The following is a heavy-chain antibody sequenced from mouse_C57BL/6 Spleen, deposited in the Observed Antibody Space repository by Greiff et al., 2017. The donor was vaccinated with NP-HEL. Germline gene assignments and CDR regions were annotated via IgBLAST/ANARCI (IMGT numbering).Heavy chain of an antibody. Sequence: EVMLVESGEGLVKPGGSLKLSCAASGFTFSSYAMSWVRQTPEKRLEWVAYISSGGDYIYYADTVKGRFTISRDNARNTLYLQMSSLKSEDTAMYYCTREAYGYDGAYYFDYWGQGTTLTVSS. D-gene: IGHD2-2*01. J-gene: IGHJ2*01. CDR1: GFTFSSYA. CDR3: TREAYGYDGAYYFDY. CDR2: ISSGGDYI. V-gene: IGHV5-9-1*02.